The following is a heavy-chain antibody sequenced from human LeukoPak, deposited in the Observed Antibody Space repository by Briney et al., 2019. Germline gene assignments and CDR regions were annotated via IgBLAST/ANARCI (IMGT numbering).Heavy chain of an antibody. J-gene: IGHJ6*02. CDR2: IKQDGSEK. V-gene: IGHV3-7*01. CDR1: GFTFGNYY. D-gene: IGHD1-14*01. Sequence: GGSLRLSCAAYGFTFGNYYMSWVRQAPGKGLERVANIKQDGSEKYYVDSVKGRFTISRDNAKNSLYLQMNSLRGEDTAVYYCAREIHLRNFKYLYGMDVWGQGTTVTVSS. CDR3: AREIHLRNFKYLYGMDV.